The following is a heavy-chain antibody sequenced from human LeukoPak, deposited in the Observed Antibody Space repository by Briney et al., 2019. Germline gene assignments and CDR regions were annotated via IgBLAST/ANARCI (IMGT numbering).Heavy chain of an antibody. CDR3: ARQMSGTTAVNWFDP. V-gene: IGHV5-51*01. CDR2: DYPEASKT. J-gene: IGHJ5*02. Sequence: GESLKISLKGSGDTLHNDWIARVRQMPGKGLGWMGIDYPEASKTKYSPSVQGQVTSSADKSTTTAYPQWSRLRASDTAIYYCARQMSGTTAVNWFDPWGQGTLVTVSS. D-gene: IGHD1-1*01. CDR1: GDTLHNDW.